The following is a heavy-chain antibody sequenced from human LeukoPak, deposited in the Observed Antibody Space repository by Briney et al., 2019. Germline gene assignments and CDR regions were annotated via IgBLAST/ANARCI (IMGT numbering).Heavy chain of an antibody. CDR3: ATGTTTY. CDR1: GYTFTSYG. D-gene: IGHD1-1*01. CDR2: IIPILGIA. V-gene: IGHV1-69*04. J-gene: IGHJ4*02. Sequence: WASVKVSCKASGYTFTSYGISWVRQAPGQGLEWMGRIIPILGIANYAQKFQGRVSITADKSTSTAYMELSSLRSEDTAVYYCATGTTTYWGQGTLVTVSS.